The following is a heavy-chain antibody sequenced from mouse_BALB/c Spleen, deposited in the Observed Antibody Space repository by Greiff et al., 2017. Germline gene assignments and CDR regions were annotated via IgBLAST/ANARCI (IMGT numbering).Heavy chain of an antibody. CDR1: GFNIKDYY. CDR3: ARSLLYYGSSYNYAMDY. CDR2: IDPENGNT. V-gene: IGHV14-1*02. J-gene: IGHJ4*01. Sequence: VQLQQSGAELVRPGALVKLSCKASGFNIKDYYMHWVKQRPEQGLEWIGWIDPENGNTIYDPKFQGKASITADTSSNTVYLQLSSLTSEDTAVYYCARSLLYYGSSYNYAMDYWGQGTSVTVSS. D-gene: IGHD1-1*01.